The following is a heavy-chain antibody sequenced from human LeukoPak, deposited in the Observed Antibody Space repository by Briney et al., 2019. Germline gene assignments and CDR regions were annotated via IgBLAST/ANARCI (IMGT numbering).Heavy chain of an antibody. D-gene: IGHD2-2*01. V-gene: IGHV1-69*01. CDR1: GGTFSSDA. CDR2: IIPIFGTA. CDR3: AREVVPAAIGGGYAFDI. J-gene: IGHJ3*02. Sequence: GASVKVSCKASGGTFSSDAISWVRQAPGQGLEWMGGIIPIFGTANYAQKFQGRVTITADESTSTAYMELSSLRSEDTAVYYCAREVVPAAIGGGYAFDIWGQGTMVTVSS.